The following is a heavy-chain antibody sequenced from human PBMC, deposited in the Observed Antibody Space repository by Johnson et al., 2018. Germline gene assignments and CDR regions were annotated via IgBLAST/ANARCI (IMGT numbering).Heavy chain of an antibody. CDR3: AGGISTSYYYDMGV. D-gene: IGHD2-2*01. CDR2: INHSGST. CDR1: GGSISSYY. Sequence: QVQLQESGPGLVKPSETLSLTCTVSGGSISSYYWSWIRQPPGKGLEWIGEINHSGSTNYNPSLKSRVTISVDTSKNQFSLKLSRVTAADTAVDYCAGGISTSYYYDMGVWGKGTTVTVAS. J-gene: IGHJ6*03. V-gene: IGHV4-59*12.